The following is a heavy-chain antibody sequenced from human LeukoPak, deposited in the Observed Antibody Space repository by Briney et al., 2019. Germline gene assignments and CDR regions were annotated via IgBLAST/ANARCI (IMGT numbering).Heavy chain of an antibody. CDR3: ARYSGSYSAFDF. CDR1: GFSLSTSGMR. CDR2: IDWDDDK. D-gene: IGHD1-26*01. V-gene: IGHV2-70*04. Sequence: SGPALVKPTQTLTLTCTFSGFSLSTSGMRVSWIRQPPGKALERLARIDWDDDKFYSTSLKTRLTISKDTSKNQVVLTMTNMDPVDTATYYCARYSGSYSAFDFWGQGSLVTVSS. J-gene: IGHJ4*02.